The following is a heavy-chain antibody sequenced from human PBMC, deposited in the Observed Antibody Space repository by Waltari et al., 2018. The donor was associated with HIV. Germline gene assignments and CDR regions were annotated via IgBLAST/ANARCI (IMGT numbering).Heavy chain of an antibody. CDR2: IKQDGSEK. D-gene: IGHD1-20*01. J-gene: IGHJ2*01. Sequence: EVQLVESGGGLVQPGGSLRLSCAASAFTFTSHWMTWFLPAPGKGLEWMANIKQDGSEKYYVDTVKGRFTISRDNAKNSLYLQMNSLRAEDTAVYYCARDYNWNRWGYFDLWGRGTLVTVSS. CDR1: AFTFTSHW. V-gene: IGHV3-7*01. CDR3: ARDYNWNRWGYFDL.